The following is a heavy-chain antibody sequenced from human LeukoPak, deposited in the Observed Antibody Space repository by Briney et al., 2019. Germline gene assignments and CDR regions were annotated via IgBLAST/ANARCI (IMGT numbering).Heavy chain of an antibody. Sequence: ASVKVSCKASGYTFTGYYMHWVRQAPGQRLEWMGWINAGNGNTKYSQKFQGRVTITRDTSASTAYMELSSLRSEDTAVYYCARDRNYGDYSGDAFDIWGQGTMVTVSS. J-gene: IGHJ3*02. CDR3: ARDRNYGDYSGDAFDI. CDR1: GYTFTGYY. V-gene: IGHV1-3*01. CDR2: INAGNGNT. D-gene: IGHD4-17*01.